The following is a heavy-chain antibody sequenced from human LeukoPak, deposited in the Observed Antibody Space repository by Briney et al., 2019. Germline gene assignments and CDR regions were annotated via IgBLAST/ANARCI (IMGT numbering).Heavy chain of an antibody. CDR3: AKVHDILTGYFDY. CDR1: GFTFSSYA. Sequence: PGGSLRLSCAASGFTFSSYAMSWVRQAPGKGLERVSAFSGSGGSTYYADSVKGRFTISRDNSKNTLYLQMNSLRAEDTAVYYCAKVHDILTGYFDYWGQGTLVTVSS. J-gene: IGHJ4*02. D-gene: IGHD3-9*01. V-gene: IGHV3-23*01. CDR2: FSGSGGST.